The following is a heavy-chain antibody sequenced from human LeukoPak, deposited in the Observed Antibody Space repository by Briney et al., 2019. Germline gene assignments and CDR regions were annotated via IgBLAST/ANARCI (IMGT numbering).Heavy chain of an antibody. Sequence: GGSLRLSCAASGFTFRSYWMHWVRQVPGKGLEWVSSISSSSSYIYYADSVKGRFTISRDNAKNSLYLQMNSLRAEDTAVYYCAREPDFDYWGQGTLVTVSS. CDR1: GFTFRSYW. V-gene: IGHV3-21*01. J-gene: IGHJ4*02. CDR3: AREPDFDY. CDR2: ISSSSSYI.